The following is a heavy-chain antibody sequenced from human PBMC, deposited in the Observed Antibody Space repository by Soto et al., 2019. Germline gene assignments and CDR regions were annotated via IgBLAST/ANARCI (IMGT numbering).Heavy chain of an antibody. CDR2: IYYSGST. V-gene: IGHV4-59*01. CDR1: GGSISSYY. Sequence: SETLSLTCTVSGGSISSYYWSWIRQPPGKGLEWIGYIYYSGSTNYNPSLKSRVTISVDTSKNQFSLKLSSVTAADTAVYYCASHYGDYNNYFDYWGQGTLVTVSS. D-gene: IGHD4-17*01. J-gene: IGHJ4*02. CDR3: ASHYGDYNNYFDY.